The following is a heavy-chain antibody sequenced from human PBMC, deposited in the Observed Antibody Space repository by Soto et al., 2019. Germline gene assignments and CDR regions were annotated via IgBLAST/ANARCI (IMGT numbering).Heavy chain of an antibody. J-gene: IGHJ4*02. CDR3: ARVAAAGPFDY. V-gene: IGHV4-31*03. CDR1: GGSISSGGYY. CDR2: IYYSGST. D-gene: IGHD6-13*01. Sequence: SETLSLTCTVSGGSISSGGYYWSWIRQRPGKGLEWIGYIYYSGSTYYNPSLKSRITISVDTSKNQFSLKLSSVTAADTAVYYCARVAAAGPFDYWGQGTLVTVSS.